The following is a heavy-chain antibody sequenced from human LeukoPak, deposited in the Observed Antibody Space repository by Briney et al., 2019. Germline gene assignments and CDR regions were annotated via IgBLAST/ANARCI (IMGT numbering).Heavy chain of an antibody. Sequence: PGGSLRLSCSVSGFIFRDFSMSWVRQAPGKGLEWVAKMNEYGSEIFYVDSVKGRFTISRDNGKNSLYLQMNRLRAEDTAVYYCARPRGCGSSRCNNFDYWAREPWSPSPQ. J-gene: IGHJ4*02. CDR1: GFIFRDFS. V-gene: IGHV3-7*01. D-gene: IGHD2-2*01. CDR2: MNEYGSEI. CDR3: ARPRGCGSSRCNNFDY.